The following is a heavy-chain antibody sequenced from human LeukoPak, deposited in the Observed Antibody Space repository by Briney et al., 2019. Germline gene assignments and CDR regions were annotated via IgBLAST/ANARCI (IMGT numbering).Heavy chain of an antibody. Sequence: PGGSLRLSCAASGFTFSRQAMHWVRQAPGKGLEWVAVIWHDGSNKYYLDSVKGRFTISRDNSKNTAYLQMNSLTADDSAIYYCARGRPIEYLLSTYRGRYYFDYWGQGTLVTVSS. CDR3: ARGRPIEYLLSTYRGRYYFDY. CDR1: GFTFSRQA. D-gene: IGHD2/OR15-2a*01. J-gene: IGHJ4*02. V-gene: IGHV3-33*01. CDR2: IWHDGSNK.